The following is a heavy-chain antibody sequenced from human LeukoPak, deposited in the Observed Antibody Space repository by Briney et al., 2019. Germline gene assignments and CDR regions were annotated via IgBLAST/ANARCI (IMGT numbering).Heavy chain of an antibody. V-gene: IGHV1-24*01. D-gene: IGHD3-22*01. CDR2: FDPEDGET. CDR1: GYSLTELS. J-gene: IGHJ4*02. Sequence: ASVNVSCKVSGYSLTELSMHWVRQAPGKGLDWMGGFDPEDGETIYAQTFQGRVTMTEDTSTDTAYMELSSLRSEDTAVYYCAKIYYCDSSGYSLAFGYWGEGTLVTVSS. CDR3: AKIYYCDSSGYSLAFGY.